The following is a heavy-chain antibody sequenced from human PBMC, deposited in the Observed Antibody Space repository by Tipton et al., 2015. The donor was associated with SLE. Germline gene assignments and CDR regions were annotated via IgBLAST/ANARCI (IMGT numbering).Heavy chain of an antibody. D-gene: IGHD3-10*01. CDR1: GGSLSSGGYY. Sequence: TLSLTCTVSGGSLSSGGYYWSWIRQHPGKGLEWIGYMYYSGSTDYTPSLKSRVTISVDTSKNQFSLKVNSVTAADTAVYYCARSHDSGKTFDYWGQGTLVTVSS. CDR3: ARSHDSGKTFDY. V-gene: IGHV4-31*03. CDR2: MYYSGST. J-gene: IGHJ4*02.